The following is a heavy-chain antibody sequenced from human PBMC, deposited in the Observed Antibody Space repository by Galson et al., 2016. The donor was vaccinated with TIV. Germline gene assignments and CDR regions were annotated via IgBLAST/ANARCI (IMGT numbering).Heavy chain of an antibody. D-gene: IGHD1-26*01. CDR3: ARDRPSGLFDH. V-gene: IGHV4-39*07. CDR2: MYYTGRT. CDR1: GGSVISGDYH. Sequence: SETLSLTCTVSGGSVISGDYHWGWIRQHPGKGLEWIGGMYYTGRTYYNPSLRGRVAISIDTSKNQFSLKLRSMTAADTAVYYCARDRPSGLFDHWGQGTQVTVSS. J-gene: IGHJ4*02.